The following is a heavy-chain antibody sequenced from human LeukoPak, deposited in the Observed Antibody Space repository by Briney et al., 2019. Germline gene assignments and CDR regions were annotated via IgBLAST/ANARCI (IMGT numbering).Heavy chain of an antibody. D-gene: IGHD4/OR15-4a*01. CDR3: ARADYGGNYGY. V-gene: IGHV4-59*10. CDR2: IYTSGST. J-gene: IGHJ4*02. CDR1: GGSFSGYY. Sequence: PSETLSLTCAVYGGSFSGYYWSWIRQPAGKGLEWIGRIYTSGSTNYNPSLKSRVTISVDTSKNQFSLKLSSVTAADTAVYYCARADYGGNYGYWGQGTLVTVSS.